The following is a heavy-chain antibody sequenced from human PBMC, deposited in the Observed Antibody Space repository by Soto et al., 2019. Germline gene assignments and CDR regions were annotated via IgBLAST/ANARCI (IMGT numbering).Heavy chain of an antibody. CDR3: ARVGTPYCSGGSCYRWFDP. D-gene: IGHD2-15*01. Sequence: QVQLVQSGAEVKKPGSSVKVSCKASGGTFSSYTITWVRQAPGQGLEWMGGIFPIFGTANYAQKFQGRVNITADESTSTAYMELSSLRSEDTAVYYCARVGTPYCSGGSCYRWFDPWGQGTLVTVSS. V-gene: IGHV1-69*01. J-gene: IGHJ5*02. CDR2: IFPIFGTA. CDR1: GGTFSSYT.